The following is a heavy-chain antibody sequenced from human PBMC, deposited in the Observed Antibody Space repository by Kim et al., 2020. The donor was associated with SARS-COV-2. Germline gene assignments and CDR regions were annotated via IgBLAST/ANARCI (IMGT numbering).Heavy chain of an antibody. CDR3: ARHAGYNSAWFFDY. Sequence: YLDSLQGRFTISRDSAKNTLFLELNSLRAEDTVVYFCARHAGYNSAWFFDYWGQGARVTVAS. J-gene: IGHJ4*02. D-gene: IGHD2-15*01. V-gene: IGHV3-7*03.